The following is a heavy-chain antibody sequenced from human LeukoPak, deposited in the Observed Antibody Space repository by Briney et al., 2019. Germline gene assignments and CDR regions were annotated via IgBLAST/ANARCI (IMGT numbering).Heavy chain of an antibody. CDR3: ARDRYQDAFDI. CDR1: GFTFSSYE. V-gene: IGHV3-48*03. Sequence: GGSLRLSCAASGFTFSSYEMNWVRQAPGKGLEWVSYISSSGSTIYYADSVKGRFTISRDNAKNSLYLQMNSLRAEDTAVYYCARDRYQDAFDIWGQGTMVTVSS. CDR2: ISSSGSTI. D-gene: IGHD2-2*01. J-gene: IGHJ3*02.